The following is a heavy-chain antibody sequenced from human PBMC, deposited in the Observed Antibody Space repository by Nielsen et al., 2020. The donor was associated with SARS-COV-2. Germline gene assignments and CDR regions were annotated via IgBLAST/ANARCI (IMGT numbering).Heavy chain of an antibody. CDR3: ARSLYCSSTSCSYFDY. Sequence: GESLKISCAASGFTFSSYAMHWVRQAPGKGLEWVAVISYDGSNKYYADSVKGRFTISRDNAKNSLYLQMNSLRAEDTALYHCARSLYCSSTSCSYFDYWGQGTLVTVSS. J-gene: IGHJ4*02. D-gene: IGHD2-2*01. V-gene: IGHV3-30-3*01. CDR1: GFTFSSYA. CDR2: ISYDGSNK.